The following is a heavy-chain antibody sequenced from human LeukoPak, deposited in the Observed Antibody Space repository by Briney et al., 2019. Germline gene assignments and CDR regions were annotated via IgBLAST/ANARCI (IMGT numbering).Heavy chain of an antibody. D-gene: IGHD6-6*01. V-gene: IGHV4-59*01. CDR3: ARGAEQLVPPYYYYYGMDV. Sequence: SETLSLTCTVSGGSISSYYWSWIRQPPGKGLEWIGYIYYSGSTNYNPSLKSRVTISVDTSRNQFSLKLSSVTAADTAVCYCARGAEQLVPPYYYYYGMDVWGQGTTVTVSS. J-gene: IGHJ6*02. CDR1: GGSISSYY. CDR2: IYYSGST.